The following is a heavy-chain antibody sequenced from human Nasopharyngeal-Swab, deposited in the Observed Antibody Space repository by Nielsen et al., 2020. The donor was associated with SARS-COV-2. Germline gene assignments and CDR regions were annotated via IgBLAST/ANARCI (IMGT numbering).Heavy chain of an antibody. Sequence: GESLKISCAASGFSFSTYWMDWVRQASGKGPEWVSRIDNDGRRTFYADLVKGRFTISRDNTKNTLYLQMNSLSAEDTALYYCVKYGSGWGQGTLVTVSS. CDR3: VKYGSG. CDR2: IDNDGRRT. CDR1: GFSFSTYW. J-gene: IGHJ4*02. D-gene: IGHD6-19*01. V-gene: IGHV3-74*01.